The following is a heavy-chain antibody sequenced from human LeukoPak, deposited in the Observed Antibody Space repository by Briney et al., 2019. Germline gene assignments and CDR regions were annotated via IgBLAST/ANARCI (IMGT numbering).Heavy chain of an antibody. Sequence: AGGSLRLSCAASGFTFDDYGMSWVCQAPGKGLEWVSGINWNGGSTGYADSVKGRFTISRDNAKNSLYLQMNSLRAEDTALYYCARRVGYNWKFDYWGQGTLVTVSS. CDR1: GFTFDDYG. D-gene: IGHD1-1*01. J-gene: IGHJ4*02. CDR3: ARRVGYNWKFDY. CDR2: INWNGGST. V-gene: IGHV3-20*04.